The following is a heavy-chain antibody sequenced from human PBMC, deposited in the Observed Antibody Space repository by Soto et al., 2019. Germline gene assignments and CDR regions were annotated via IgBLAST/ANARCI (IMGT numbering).Heavy chain of an antibody. J-gene: IGHJ6*02. V-gene: IGHV4-4*02. D-gene: IGHD4-17*01. Sequence: SETLSLTCAVSGGSITSGNWWSWVRQPPGKGLEWIGEIYHSGSTRYNPSLKSRVTISVDKSENQFSVKPSSVTAADTAVYYCAKLPGTTFYYSGMDVWGPGTTVTVSS. CDR3: AKLPGTTFYYSGMDV. CDR1: GGSITSGNW. CDR2: IYHSGST.